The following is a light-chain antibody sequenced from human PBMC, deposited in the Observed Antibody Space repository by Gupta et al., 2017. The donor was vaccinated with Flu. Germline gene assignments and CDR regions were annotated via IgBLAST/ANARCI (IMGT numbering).Light chain of an antibody. J-gene: IGKJ1*01. Sequence: VTLGQPAAISCRSSQGLVYSDGNTYLHWFQQRPGQSPRRLIHQVSYRDSGVPDRFSGSGSGTDFTLKISRVEAEDVGIYLCMQGAHWPWAFGQGTTVEIK. CDR1: QGLVYSDGNTY. V-gene: IGKV2-30*01. CDR2: QVS. CDR3: MQGAHWPWA.